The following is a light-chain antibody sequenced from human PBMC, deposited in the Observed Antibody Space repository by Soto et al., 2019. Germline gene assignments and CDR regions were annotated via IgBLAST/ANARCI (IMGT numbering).Light chain of an antibody. CDR2: AAS. V-gene: IGKV1-9*01. CDR1: QGISSY. J-gene: IGKJ1*01. CDR3: QQYNRYSWT. Sequence: DIQLTQSPSFLSASVGDRVTITCRASQGISSYLAWYQQKPGTAPKLLIYAASNLESGVSSRFGGSGSGTEFTLTISSLQPDDFATYFCQQYNRYSWTFGQGTKVDIK.